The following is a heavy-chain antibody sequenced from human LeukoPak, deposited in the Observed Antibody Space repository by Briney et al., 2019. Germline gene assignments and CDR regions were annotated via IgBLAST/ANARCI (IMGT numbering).Heavy chain of an antibody. D-gene: IGHD2-21*02. J-gene: IGHJ5*02. V-gene: IGHV4-59*08. CDR3: ARQNYCGGDCREAWFDP. CDR1: GGSFSGNY. CDR2: IYYSGST. Sequence: NPSETLSLTCTVSGGSFSGNYWSWIRQPPGKGLEWIGYIYYSGSTNYNPSLKSRVTISLDTSQSQFSLKLSSVTAADTAVYYCARQNYCGGDCREAWFDPWGQGTLVTVSS.